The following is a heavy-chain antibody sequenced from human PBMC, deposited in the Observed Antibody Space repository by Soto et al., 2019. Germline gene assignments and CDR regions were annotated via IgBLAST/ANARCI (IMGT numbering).Heavy chain of an antibody. CDR2: ISTNGGST. CDR3: ASRIAVAVIDYYGMDV. CDR1: GFTFSIYA. D-gene: IGHD6-19*01. V-gene: IGHV3-64*04. Sequence: GGSLRLSCSASGFTFSIYAMHWVRQAPGKGLEYVSSISTNGGSTDYADSVKGRFTISRDNDKNSLYLQMNNLRAEDTAVYYCASRIAVAVIDYYGMDVWGQGTTVTVSS. J-gene: IGHJ6*02.